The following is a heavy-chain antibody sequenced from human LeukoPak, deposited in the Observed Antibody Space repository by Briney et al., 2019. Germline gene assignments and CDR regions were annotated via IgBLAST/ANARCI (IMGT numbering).Heavy chain of an antibody. CDR3: ARDRRWELLHAFDI. CDR2: VHYSDSA. CDR1: GGSISSDF. D-gene: IGHD1-26*01. V-gene: IGHV4-59*01. Sequence: SETLSLTCTVSGGSISSDFWSWIRQPPGKGLEWIAYVHYSDSANYNPSLKSRVTISLDTSKKQFSLMLSSVTAADTAVYYCARDRRWELLHAFDIWGQGTIVTVSS. J-gene: IGHJ3*02.